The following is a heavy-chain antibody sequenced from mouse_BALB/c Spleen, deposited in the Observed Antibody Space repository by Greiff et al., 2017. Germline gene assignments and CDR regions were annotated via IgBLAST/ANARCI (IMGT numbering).Heavy chain of an antibody. CDR3: AKRGYYGYDGFAY. CDR2: INPYNDGT. D-gene: IGHD2-2*01. CDR1: GYTFTSYV. V-gene: IGHV1-14*01. Sequence: VQLKESGPELVKPGASVKMSCKASGYTFTSYVMHWVQQKPGQGLEWIGYINPYNDGTKYNEKFKGKATLTSDKSSSTAYMELSSLTSEDSAVYYCAKRGYYGYDGFAYWGQGTLVTVSA. J-gene: IGHJ3*01.